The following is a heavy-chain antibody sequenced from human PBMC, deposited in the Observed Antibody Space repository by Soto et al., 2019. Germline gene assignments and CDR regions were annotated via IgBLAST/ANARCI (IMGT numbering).Heavy chain of an antibody. CDR1: GFTFSDHY. CDR3: ARFSGSYTRGLDY. Sequence: EVQLVESGGGLVQPGGSLRLSCAASGFTFSDHYMDWVRQAPGKGLEWVGGSRNKDNSYSTEYAASVKGRFTISRDESKNSLYLQKNSLKTEDTAVYYCARFSGSYTRGLDYWGQGTLGTVSS. D-gene: IGHD1-26*01. V-gene: IGHV3-72*01. CDR2: SRNKDNSYST. J-gene: IGHJ4*02.